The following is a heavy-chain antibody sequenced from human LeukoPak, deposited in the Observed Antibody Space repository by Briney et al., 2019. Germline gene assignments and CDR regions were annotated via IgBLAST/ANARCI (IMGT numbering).Heavy chain of an antibody. CDR3: AREPPSHFYFDF. V-gene: IGHV1-46*01. D-gene: IGHD3-3*02. CDR1: GYTSTNYY. Sequence: ASVKVSCKASGYTSTNYYMHWVRQAPGQGLEWMGIIFPSGGGTSYPQRFQGRVTMTRDTSTSTVYMELSSLRSEDTAVYYCAREPPSHFYFDFWGQGTLVTVSS. J-gene: IGHJ4*02. CDR2: IFPSGGGT.